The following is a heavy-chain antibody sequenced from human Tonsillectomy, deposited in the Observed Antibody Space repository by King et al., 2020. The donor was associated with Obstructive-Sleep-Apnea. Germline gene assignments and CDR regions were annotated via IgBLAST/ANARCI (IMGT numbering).Heavy chain of an antibody. CDR2: IYYSGST. J-gene: IGHJ6*02. V-gene: IGHV4-31*03. D-gene: IGHD3-22*01. CDR1: GGSISSGGYY. Sequence: VQLQESGPGLVKPSQTLSLTCTVSGGSISSGGYYWSWIRQHPGKGLEWIGYIYYSGSTYYNPSLKSRVTISVDTSKNQFSLKLSSVTAADTAGYYCARDRYYYDSSGSGGYGYYYGMDVWGQGTTVTVSS. CDR3: ARDRYYYDSSGSGGYGYYYGMDV.